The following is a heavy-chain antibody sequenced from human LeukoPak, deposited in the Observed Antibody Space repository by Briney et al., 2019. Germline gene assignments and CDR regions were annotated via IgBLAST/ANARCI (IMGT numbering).Heavy chain of an antibody. CDR3: ARGQVDSSSWYSYYYYYGMDV. CDR1: GFTVSSNY. CDR2: ITSSSYM. D-gene: IGHD6-13*01. J-gene: IGHJ6*02. Sequence: GGSLRLSCAASGFTVSSNYMNWVRQAPGKGLEWVSSITSSSYMYYADSVKGRFTISRDNAKNSLYLQMNSLRAEDTAVYYCARGQVDSSSWYSYYYYYGMDVWGQGTTVAVSS. V-gene: IGHV3-21*01.